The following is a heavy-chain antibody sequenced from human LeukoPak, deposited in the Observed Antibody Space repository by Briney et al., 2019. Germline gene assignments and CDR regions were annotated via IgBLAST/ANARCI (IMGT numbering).Heavy chain of an antibody. CDR2: ISYDGSNK. CDR3: AKGQQLDY. Sequence: PGRSLRLSCAASGFTFSSYGMHWVRQAPGKGLEWVAVISYDGSNKYYADSVKGRFTISGDNSKNTLYLQMNSLRAEDTAVYYCAKGQQLDYWGQGTLVTVSS. V-gene: IGHV3-30*18. J-gene: IGHJ4*02. CDR1: GFTFSSYG. D-gene: IGHD6-13*01.